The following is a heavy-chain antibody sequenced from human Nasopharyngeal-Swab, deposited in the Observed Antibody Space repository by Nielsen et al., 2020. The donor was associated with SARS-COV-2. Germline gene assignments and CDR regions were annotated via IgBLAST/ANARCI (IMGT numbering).Heavy chain of an antibody. V-gene: IGHV4-34*01. D-gene: IGHD2-21*01. J-gene: IGHJ4*02. CDR2: INHSGST. CDR3: ARGSLFLDY. CDR1: GGSFSGYY. Sequence: GSLRLSFAVYGGSFSGYYWSWIRQPPGKGLEWIGEINHSGSTNYNPSLKSRVTISVDTSKNQFSLKLSSVTAADTAVYYCARGSLFLDYWGQGTLVTVSS.